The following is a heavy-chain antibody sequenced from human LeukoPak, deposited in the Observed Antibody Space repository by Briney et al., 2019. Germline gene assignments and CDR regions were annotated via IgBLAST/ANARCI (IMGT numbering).Heavy chain of an antibody. CDR3: ARKNDAFDI. CDR1: GGSISSGGYS. Sequence: SETLSLTCAVSGGSISSGGYSWSWIRQPPGKGLEWIGYIFHSGSTYYNPSLKSRVTISVDRSKNQFSLKLSSVTAADTAVYYCARKNDAFDIWGQGTMVTVSS. CDR2: IFHSGST. J-gene: IGHJ3*02. V-gene: IGHV4-30-2*01.